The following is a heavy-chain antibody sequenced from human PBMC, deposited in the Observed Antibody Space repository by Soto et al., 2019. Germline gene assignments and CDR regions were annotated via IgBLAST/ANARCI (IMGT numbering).Heavy chain of an antibody. V-gene: IGHV5-10-1*01. CDR2: IDPSDSYT. J-gene: IGHJ6*02. CDR3: AIKDYYYYGMDV. CDR1: GYSFTSYR. Sequence: GESLKISCKGSGYSFTSYRISWVRQMPGKGLEWMGRIDPSDSYTNYSPSFQGHVTISADKSISTAYLQWSSLKASDTAMYYCAIKDYYYYGMDVWGQGTTVTV.